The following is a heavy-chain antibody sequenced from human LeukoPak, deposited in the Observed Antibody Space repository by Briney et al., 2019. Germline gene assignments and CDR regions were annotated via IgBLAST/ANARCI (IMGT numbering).Heavy chain of an antibody. CDR2: INHDGSRT. D-gene: IGHD2-21*01. CDR3: TRAHIDY. Sequence: PGGSLRLSCAASGFTFSSYWMHWVRQAPGKGLIWVSRINHDGSRTSYAGSVKGRFTISRDNPKNTLYLQMNNLRAEDTAVYYCTRAHIDYWGQGTLVTVSS. J-gene: IGHJ4*02. CDR1: GFTFSSYW. V-gene: IGHV3-74*01.